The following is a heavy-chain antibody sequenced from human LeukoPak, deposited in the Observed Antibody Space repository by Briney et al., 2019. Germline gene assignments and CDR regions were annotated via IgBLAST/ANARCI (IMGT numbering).Heavy chain of an antibody. CDR3: AKVLRYCSGGSCSFDY. CDR2: MNPNSGNT. D-gene: IGHD2-15*01. V-gene: IGHV1-8*03. J-gene: IGHJ4*02. Sequence: GASVKVSCKASGYTFTSYDINWVRQATGQGLEWMGWMNPNSGNTGYAQKFQGRVTITRNTSISTAYMELSSLRSEDTAVYYCAKVLRYCSGGSCSFDYWGQGTLVTVSS. CDR1: GYTFTSYD.